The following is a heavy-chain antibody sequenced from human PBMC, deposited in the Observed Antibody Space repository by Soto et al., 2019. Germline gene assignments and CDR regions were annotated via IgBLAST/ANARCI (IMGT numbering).Heavy chain of an antibody. D-gene: IGHD1-7*01. CDR2: IYYSGST. Sequence: SETLSLTCTVSGGSISSGDYYWSWIRQPPGKGLEWIGYIYYSGSTYYNPSLKSRVTISVDTSKNQFSLKLSSVTAADTAVYYCARAYNWNYVDYYYGMDVWGQGTTVTVSS. CDR1: GGSISSGDYY. J-gene: IGHJ6*02. V-gene: IGHV4-30-4*01. CDR3: ARAYNWNYVDYYYGMDV.